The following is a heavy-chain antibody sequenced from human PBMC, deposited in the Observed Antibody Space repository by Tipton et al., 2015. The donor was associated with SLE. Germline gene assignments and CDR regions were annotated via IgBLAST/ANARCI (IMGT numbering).Heavy chain of an antibody. D-gene: IGHD3-10*01. V-gene: IGHV3-11*04. CDR2: ISDSGSSI. J-gene: IGHJ4*02. Sequence: SLRLSCDASGFTFRNYNMRWIRQAPGKGLEWVAFISDSGSSIYYADSVKGRFTISRDNAKNSFYLQMDSLRGDDTAVYYCAKDPHGGSGSFDYWGQGTLVTVSS. CDR1: GFTFRNYN. CDR3: AKDPHGGSGSFDY.